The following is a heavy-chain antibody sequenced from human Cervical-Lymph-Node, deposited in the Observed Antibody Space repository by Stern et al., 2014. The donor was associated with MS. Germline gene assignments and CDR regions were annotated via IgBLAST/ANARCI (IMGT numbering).Heavy chain of an antibody. CDR2: INTNTGNP. CDR3: ASPDAPAAINYYYYGMDV. D-gene: IGHD2-2*02. Sequence: VQLVESGSELKKPGASVKVSCKASGYTFTSYAMNWVRKAPGQGLEWMGWINTNTGNPTYAQGFTGRFVFSLDTSVSTAYLQISSLKAEDTAVYYCASPDAPAAINYYYYGMDVWGQGTTVTVSS. CDR1: GYTFTSYA. V-gene: IGHV7-4-1*02. J-gene: IGHJ6*02.